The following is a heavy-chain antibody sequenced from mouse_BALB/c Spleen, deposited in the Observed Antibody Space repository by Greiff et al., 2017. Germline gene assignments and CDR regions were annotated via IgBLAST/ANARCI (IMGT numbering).Heavy chain of an antibody. V-gene: IGHV6-6*02. D-gene: IGHD2-4*01. Sequence: EVQLVESGGGLVQPGGSMKLSCVASGFTFSSYWMSWVRQSPVKGLEWVAEIRLKSDNYATHYAESVKGKFTISRDYSKRRLYLQMNSLRAEDTGIYYCTRYDYDGGFAYWGQGTLVTVSA. CDR1: GFTFSSYW. CDR2: IRLKSDNYAT. CDR3: TRYDYDGGFAY. J-gene: IGHJ3*01.